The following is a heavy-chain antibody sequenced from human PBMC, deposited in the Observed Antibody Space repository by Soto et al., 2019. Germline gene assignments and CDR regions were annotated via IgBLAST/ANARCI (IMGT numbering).Heavy chain of an antibody. CDR2: INHRGST. V-gene: IGHV4-34*01. CDR3: AGTCRVDY. J-gene: IGHJ4*02. Sequence: QVLLQQWGAGLLKPSETLSLTCAVYGVAFSGYYWSWVRQPPGKGLEWIGEINHRGSTNYNPSLRRLVTISSDKSKNQFSLQLSSVTAADTAVDYVAGTCRVDYWGQGTLVTVSS. CDR1: GVAFSGYY.